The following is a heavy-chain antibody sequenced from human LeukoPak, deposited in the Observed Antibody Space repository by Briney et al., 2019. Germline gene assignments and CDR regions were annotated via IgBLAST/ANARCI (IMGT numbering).Heavy chain of an antibody. Sequence: ASVKVSCKASGYTFNSYAMHWMRQAPGQRLEWMGWINAGNGNTKYSQKFQGRVTITRDTSASTAYMELSSLRSEDTAVYYCARDRGITMVRGVLNWFDPWGQGTLVTVSS. V-gene: IGHV1-3*01. D-gene: IGHD3-10*01. CDR1: GYTFNSYA. CDR2: INAGNGNT. CDR3: ARDRGITMVRGVLNWFDP. J-gene: IGHJ5*02.